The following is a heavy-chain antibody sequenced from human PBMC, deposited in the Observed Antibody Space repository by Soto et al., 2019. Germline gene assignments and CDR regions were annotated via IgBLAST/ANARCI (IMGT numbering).Heavy chain of an antibody. V-gene: IGHV3-7*03. CDR1: GFTFINYW. J-gene: IGHJ6*02. CDR3: AGGHDAVVQAGRRENHYYYRMDV. CDR2: IQEYGNGK. D-gene: IGHD2-2*01. Sequence: GGSLRLSCPYSGFTFINYWTNWVRQAQGKWLEWVANIQEYGNGKNYVDSVKGRFTIFRDNAQNSLLLQMNSLKTEDTAVYYCAGGHDAVVQAGRRENHYYYRMDVWGQGT.